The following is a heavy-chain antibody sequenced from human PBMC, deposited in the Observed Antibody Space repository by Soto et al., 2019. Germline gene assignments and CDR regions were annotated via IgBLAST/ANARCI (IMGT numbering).Heavy chain of an antibody. CDR1: GFTFSSYA. V-gene: IGHV3-23*01. CDR3: AKSPNSGYLKPHFDY. D-gene: IGHD5-12*01. Sequence: GGSLRLSCAASGFTFSSYAMSWVRQAPGKGLEWVSAISGSGGSTYYTDSVKGRFTISRDNSKNTLYLQMNSLRAEDTAVYYCAKSPNSGYLKPHFDYWGQGTLVTVSS. CDR2: ISGSGGST. J-gene: IGHJ4*02.